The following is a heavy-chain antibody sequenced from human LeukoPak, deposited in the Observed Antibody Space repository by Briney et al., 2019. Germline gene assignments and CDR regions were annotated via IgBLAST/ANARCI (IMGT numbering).Heavy chain of an antibody. CDR3: ARAGNWFDP. J-gene: IGHJ5*02. V-gene: IGHV4-38-2*02. Sequence: SETLSLTRSVSGYSFSSGYYWGWIRQPPGKGLEWIATFYHTGSTYYNPSLRTRVTISVDTSNNQFSLKLSSATAADTAVYYCARAGNWFDPWGQGTLVTVSS. CDR2: FYHTGST. CDR1: GYSFSSGYY.